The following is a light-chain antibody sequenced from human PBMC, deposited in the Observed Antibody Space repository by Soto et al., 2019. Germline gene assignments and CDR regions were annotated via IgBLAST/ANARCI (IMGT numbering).Light chain of an antibody. CDR2: AAS. CDR3: HLYANSVWT. J-gene: IGKJ1*01. V-gene: IGKV3-20*01. Sequence: EIVLTQSPGTLSLSPGERATLSCRASQSVSSNNLDWYQQKPGQAPRLLIYAASRRAAGTPDRFSGSGSGTDFTLSISRLEAEDFAVYYCHLYANSVWTFGQGTKVEIK. CDR1: QSVSSNN.